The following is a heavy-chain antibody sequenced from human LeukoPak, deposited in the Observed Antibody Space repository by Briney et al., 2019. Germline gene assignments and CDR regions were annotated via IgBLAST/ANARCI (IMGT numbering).Heavy chain of an antibody. J-gene: IGHJ4*02. D-gene: IGHD5-24*01. V-gene: IGHV4-59*01. CDR1: GGSISGYY. CDR3: ARERLVDLATIFDY. CDR2: TYYRGSS. Sequence: SETLSLTCVVSGGSISGYYWTWIRQPPGKGLEWIGYTYYRGSSSFNPSLRSQVTISVDMSKNQVSLKLTSVTAADTAVYYCARERLVDLATIFDYWGQGALVTVSS.